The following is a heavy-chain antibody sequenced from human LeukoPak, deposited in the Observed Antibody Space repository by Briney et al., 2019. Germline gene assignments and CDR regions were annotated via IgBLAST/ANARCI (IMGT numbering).Heavy chain of an antibody. CDR2: MTPNSGNT. D-gene: IGHD2-21*02. J-gene: IGHJ3*01. CDR3: AFCGGDCGGAFDV. CDR1: GYTFTNYD. V-gene: IGHV1-8*01. Sequence: GASVKVSCKASGYTFTNYDINWLRQGTGQGLEWMAWMTPNSGNTGHEQKFQGRLTMTRDISISTAYMELSSLRSEGTAVYYCAFCGGDCGGAFDVWGQGTTVTVSS.